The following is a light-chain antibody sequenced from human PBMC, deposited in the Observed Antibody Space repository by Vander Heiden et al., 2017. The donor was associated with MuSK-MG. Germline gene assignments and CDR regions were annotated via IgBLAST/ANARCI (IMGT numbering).Light chain of an antibody. CDR1: QGISSY. CDR3: QQDYSYPS. V-gene: IGKV1-8*01. J-gene: IGKJ4*01. CDR2: AAS. Sequence: AIRMTQSPSSFSASTGDRVTITCRASQGISSYLAWYQQKPGKAPKLLIYAASTLQSGVPSRFSGSGSGTDFTLTISCLQSEDFATYYCQQDYSYPSFGGGTKVEIK.